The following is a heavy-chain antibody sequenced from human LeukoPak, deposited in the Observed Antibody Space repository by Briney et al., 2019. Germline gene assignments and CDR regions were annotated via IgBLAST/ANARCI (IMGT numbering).Heavy chain of an antibody. Sequence: TSETLSLTCAVYGGSFSGYYWSWIRQPPGKGLEWIREINHSGSTNYNPSLKSRVTISVDTSKNQFSLKLSSVTAADTAVYYCARVTYCSSTSCYRRGFDYWGQGTLVTVSS. D-gene: IGHD2-2*02. CDR1: GGSFSGYY. J-gene: IGHJ4*02. CDR3: ARVTYCSSTSCYRRGFDY. V-gene: IGHV4-34*01. CDR2: INHSGST.